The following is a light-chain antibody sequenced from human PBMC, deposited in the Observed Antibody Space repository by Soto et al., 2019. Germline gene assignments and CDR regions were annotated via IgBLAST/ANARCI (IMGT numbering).Light chain of an antibody. Sequence: EIVMTQSPATLPVSPGERATLSCRASQRVSSNLAWYQQKPGQAPRLLIYGATTRATGIPARFSGSGSGTEFTLTISSLQSEDFAVYYCQQYHNWPPITFGQGTRLEIK. CDR3: QQYHNWPPIT. V-gene: IGKV3-15*01. CDR1: QRVSSN. CDR2: GAT. J-gene: IGKJ5*01.